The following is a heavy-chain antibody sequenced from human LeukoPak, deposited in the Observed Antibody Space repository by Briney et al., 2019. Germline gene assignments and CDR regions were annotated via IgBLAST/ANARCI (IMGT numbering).Heavy chain of an antibody. V-gene: IGHV3-23*01. CDR1: GFIFSSHG. D-gene: IGHD5-24*01. CDR3: AKSGYNRFDY. CDR2: ISPSGDIT. J-gene: IGHJ4*02. Sequence: GGSLRLSCAASGFIFSSHGMNWVRQAPGKGLEWVSGISPSGDITYYADSVKGRFTISRDNSKNTLYLQMNSLIAEDTAVYYCAKSGYNRFDYWGQGTRVTVSS.